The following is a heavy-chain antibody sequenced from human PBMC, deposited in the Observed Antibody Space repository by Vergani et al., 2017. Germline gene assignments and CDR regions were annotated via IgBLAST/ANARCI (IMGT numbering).Heavy chain of an antibody. V-gene: IGHV1-58*01. CDR2: IVVGSGNT. CDR1: GFTFTSSA. D-gene: IGHD6-19*01. Sequence: QMQLVQSGPEVKKPGTSVKVSCKASGFTFTSSAVQWVRPARGQRLEWIGWIVVGSGNTNYAQKFQERVTITRDMSTSTAYMELSSLRSEDTAVYYCAAGIAVAGIGYWGQGTLVTVSS. J-gene: IGHJ4*02. CDR3: AAGIAVAGIGY.